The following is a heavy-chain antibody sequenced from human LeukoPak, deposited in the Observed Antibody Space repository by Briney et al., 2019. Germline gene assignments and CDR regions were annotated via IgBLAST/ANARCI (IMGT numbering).Heavy chain of an antibody. V-gene: IGHV3-48*01. CDR3: ARGPLYDITGSYGL. CDR1: GFTFSAHT. Sequence: GGSLTLSCAASGFTFSAHTMNWVRLAPGKGLEWVSYIGSTSITIYYAHSVEGRFTISRDNAKNSLYPQMSSLRVEDTAVYYCARGPLYDITGSYGLWGQGTLVTVSS. D-gene: IGHD2-8*01. J-gene: IGHJ4*02. CDR2: IGSTSITI.